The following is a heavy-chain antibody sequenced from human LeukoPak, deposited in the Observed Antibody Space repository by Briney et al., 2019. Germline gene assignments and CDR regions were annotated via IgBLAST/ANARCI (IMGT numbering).Heavy chain of an antibody. CDR2: IFYSGSI. D-gene: IGHD1-20*01. CDR1: GGSISTYNW. CDR3: ARLSTRNWFDPCGEEDRFDP. Sequence: PSGTLSLTCAVSGGSISTYNWWSWVRQPPGKGLEWIGEIFYSGSINYNPSLKSRVTISVDTSKNQFSLKLSSVTAADTAVYYCARLSTRNWFDPCGEEDRFDPWGQGTLVTVSS. V-gene: IGHV4-4*02. J-gene: IGHJ5*02.